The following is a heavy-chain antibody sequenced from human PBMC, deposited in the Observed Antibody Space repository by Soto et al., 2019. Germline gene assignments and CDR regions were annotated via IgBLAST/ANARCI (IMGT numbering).Heavy chain of an antibody. J-gene: IGHJ5*02. CDR3: ARQKPDYRFWFDP. Sequence: QLQLQESGPGLVKPSETLSLTCTVSGGSISSSSYYWGWIRQPPGKGLEWIGSIYYSGSTYYNPSLKSRVNISVYTSKNQFSLKLSSVTAADTAVYYCARQKPDYRFWFDPWGQGTLVTVSS. V-gene: IGHV4-39*01. CDR2: IYYSGST. D-gene: IGHD4-4*01. CDR1: GGSISSSSYY.